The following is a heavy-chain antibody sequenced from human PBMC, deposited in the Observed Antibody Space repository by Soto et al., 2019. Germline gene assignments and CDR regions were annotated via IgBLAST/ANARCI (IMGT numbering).Heavy chain of an antibody. CDR3: ARGDLEYIGVGYYYYYGMDG. J-gene: IGHJ6*02. CDR1: GGSISSSNW. CDR2: IYHSRST. D-gene: IGHD3-3*01. Sequence: SVHLSLTCEVSGGSISSSNWWSWVRQPPGKGLEWTGEIYHSRSTNYNPSLKSRVTISVDKAKNQFSLKLRSVTAADTAVYYCARGDLEYIGVGYYYYYGMDGWGQGTTVP. V-gene: IGHV4-4*02.